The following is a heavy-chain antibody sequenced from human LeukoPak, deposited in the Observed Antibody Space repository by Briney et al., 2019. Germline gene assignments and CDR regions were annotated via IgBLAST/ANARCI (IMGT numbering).Heavy chain of an antibody. Sequence: GGSLRLSCAASGFTFSSYGMHWVRQAPGKGLEWVAVIWYDGSNKYYADSVKGRFTISRDNSKNTLYLQMNSLRAEDTAVYYCARDLNVLRYFDWPRYWGQGTLVTVSS. J-gene: IGHJ4*02. CDR2: IWYDGSNK. V-gene: IGHV3-33*01. CDR3: ARDLNVLRYFDWPRY. CDR1: GFTFSSYG. D-gene: IGHD3-9*01.